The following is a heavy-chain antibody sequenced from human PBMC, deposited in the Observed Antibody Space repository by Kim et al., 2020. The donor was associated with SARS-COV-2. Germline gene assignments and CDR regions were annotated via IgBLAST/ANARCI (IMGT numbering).Heavy chain of an antibody. Sequence: SETLSLTCAVYGGSFSGYYWSWIRQPPGKGLEWIGEINHSGSTNYNPSLKSRVTISVDTSKNQFSLKLSSVTAADTAVYYCARGQYSSSWCDRRSWFDPWGQGTLVTVSS. CDR3: ARGQYSSSWCDRRSWFDP. CDR1: GGSFSGYY. J-gene: IGHJ5*02. D-gene: IGHD6-13*01. CDR2: INHSGST. V-gene: IGHV4-34*01.